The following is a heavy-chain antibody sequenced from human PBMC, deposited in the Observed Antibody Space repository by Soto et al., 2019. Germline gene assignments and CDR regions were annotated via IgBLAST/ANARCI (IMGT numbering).Heavy chain of an antibody. CDR1: GYNFFSYG. CDR3: ARDSTDYGGFDLDY. V-gene: IGHV1-18*01. J-gene: IGHJ4*02. D-gene: IGHD3-10*01. Sequence: QVQLLQSGAEVKKPGASVKVSCKASGYNFFSYGLTWVRQAPGQGLEWMGWISTSNGDTKYALKFQGRVTITTDTVXKTTYLNLWGLTSADTAIYYCARDSTDYGGFDLDYWGQGTLVTVSS. CDR2: ISTSNGDT.